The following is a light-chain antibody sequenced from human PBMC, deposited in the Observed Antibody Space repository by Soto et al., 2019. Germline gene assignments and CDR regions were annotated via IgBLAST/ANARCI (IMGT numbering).Light chain of an antibody. V-gene: IGKV1-39*01. J-gene: IGKJ4*01. CDR2: AVS. CDR3: QQSYIDHVT. Sequence: DLQMTQSPSSLSASVGDRITITCRASQTVYSYLSWYQQKPGRAPKLLIYAVSSLHSGVPSRFSGSGSGTDLTLTMTSLQPEDFGTYYCQQSYIDHVTFGGGTKVQIK. CDR1: QTVYSY.